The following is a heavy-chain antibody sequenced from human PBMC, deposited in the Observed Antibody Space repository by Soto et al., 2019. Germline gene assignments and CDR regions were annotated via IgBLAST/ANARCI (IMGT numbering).Heavy chain of an antibody. CDR1: GFTFSNAW. V-gene: IGHV3-15*01. Sequence: EVQLVESGRGLVKPGGSLRLSCAASGFTFSNAWMSWVRQAPGKGLEWVGRIKSKTDGGTTDYATTVKGRLTISRDDSKNTLYLQMNSLKTEDTAVYYCTTDHVAVANAEIDYWGQGALVTVSS. CDR2: IKSKTDGGTT. D-gene: IGHD6-19*01. J-gene: IGHJ4*02. CDR3: TTDHVAVANAEIDY.